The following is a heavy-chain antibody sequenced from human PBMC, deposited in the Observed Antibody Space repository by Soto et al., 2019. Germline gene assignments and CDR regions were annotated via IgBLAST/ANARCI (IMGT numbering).Heavy chain of an antibody. Sequence: ASVKVSCKASGYTFTGYYMHWVRQTPGQGLEWMGWINPNSGGTNYAQKFQGRVTMTRDTSISTAYMELSSLRSEDTAVYYCARGSWIQLRIGAFDIWGQGTMVTVSS. CDR3: ARGSWIQLRIGAFDI. J-gene: IGHJ3*02. CDR2: INPNSGGT. V-gene: IGHV1-2*02. CDR1: GYTFTGYY. D-gene: IGHD5-18*01.